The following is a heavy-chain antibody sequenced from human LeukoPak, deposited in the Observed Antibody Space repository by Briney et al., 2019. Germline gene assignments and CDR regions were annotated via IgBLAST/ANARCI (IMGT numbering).Heavy chain of an antibody. CDR1: GFTFSTYA. Sequence: PGGSLRLSCAASGFTFSTYAVHWVRQAPGKGLEWVAVISYDGSIKYYADSVKGRFTISTDISKSTLSLQMNSLRPEDTALYYCARDLSNVPGQYWGQGTLVTVSS. D-gene: IGHD3-10*02. V-gene: IGHV3-30-3*01. CDR3: ARDLSNVPGQY. J-gene: IGHJ4*02. CDR2: ISYDGSIK.